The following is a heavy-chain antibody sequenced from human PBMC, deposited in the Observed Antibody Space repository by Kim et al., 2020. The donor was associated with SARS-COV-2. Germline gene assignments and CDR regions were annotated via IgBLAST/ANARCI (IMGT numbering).Heavy chain of an antibody. V-gene: IGHV4-39*01. CDR1: GGSISSSSYY. CDR3: ARQGYSSGWYVFSEGFGMDV. D-gene: IGHD6-19*01. J-gene: IGHJ6*02. CDR2: IYYSGST. Sequence: SETLSLTCTVSGGSISSSSYYWGWIRQPPGKGLEWIGSIYYSGSTYYNPSLKSRVTISVDTSKNQFSLKLSSVTAADTAVYYCARQGYSSGWYVFSEGFGMDVWGQGTTVTVSS.